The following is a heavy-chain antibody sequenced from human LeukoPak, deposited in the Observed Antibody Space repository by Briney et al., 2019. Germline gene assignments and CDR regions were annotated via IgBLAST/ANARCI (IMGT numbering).Heavy chain of an antibody. D-gene: IGHD3-22*01. J-gene: IGHJ5*02. CDR1: GVSLSTRGVR. CDR2: IYWDDDK. CDR3: AHRTPYDSTGGGNWFDP. V-gene: IGHV2-5*02. Sequence: GPTPENLTQTLSLTCTFLGVSLSTRGVRVSSILHPAGKSLELLELIYWDDDKRYSPSLKSRLTITKDTSKHQVVLTMTNMDPVDTATYYCAHRTPYDSTGGGNWFDPWGQGTLVTVSS.